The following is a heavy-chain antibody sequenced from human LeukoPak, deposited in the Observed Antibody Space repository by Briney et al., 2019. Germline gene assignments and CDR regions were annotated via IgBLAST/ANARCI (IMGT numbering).Heavy chain of an antibody. V-gene: IGHV1-69*05. D-gene: IGHD3-10*01. CDR1: GGTFSSYA. CDR3: ARDGASGNYVVY. Sequence: SVKVSCKASGGTFSSYAISWVRQAPGQGLEWMGGIIPIFGTANYAQKCQGRVTIATDESTSTAYMELSSLRSEDTAVYYCARDGASGNYVVYWGQGTLVTVSS. J-gene: IGHJ4*02. CDR2: IIPIFGTA.